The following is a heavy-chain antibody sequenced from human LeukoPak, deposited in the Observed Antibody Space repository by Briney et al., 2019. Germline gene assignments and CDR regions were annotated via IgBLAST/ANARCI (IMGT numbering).Heavy chain of an antibody. CDR1: GFTFSSYG. CDR2: IRYDGSNK. D-gene: IGHD5-12*01. J-gene: IGHJ6*03. Sequence: GGSPRLSCAASGFTFSSYGMHWVRQAPGKGLEWVAFIRYDGSNKYYADSVKGRFTISRDNSKNTLYLHVNSLRPEDTAVYYCAKGGGYEAQYYYYYMDVWGKGTTVTISS. V-gene: IGHV3-30*02. CDR3: AKGGGYEAQYYYYYMDV.